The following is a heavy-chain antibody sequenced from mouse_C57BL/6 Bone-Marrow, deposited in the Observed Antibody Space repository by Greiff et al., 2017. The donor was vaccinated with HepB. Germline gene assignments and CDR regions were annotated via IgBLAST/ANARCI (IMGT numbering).Heavy chain of an antibody. CDR1: GYTFTSYW. CDR3: AREGFYYDYDDAMDY. Sequence: QVQLKQPGAELVMPGASVKLSCKASGYTFTSYWMHWVKQRPGQGLEWIGEIDPSDSYTNYNQKFKGKSTLTVDKSSSTAYMQLSSLTSEDSAVYYCAREGFYYDYDDAMDYWGQGTSVTVSS. V-gene: IGHV1-69*01. CDR2: IDPSDSYT. D-gene: IGHD2-4*01. J-gene: IGHJ4*01.